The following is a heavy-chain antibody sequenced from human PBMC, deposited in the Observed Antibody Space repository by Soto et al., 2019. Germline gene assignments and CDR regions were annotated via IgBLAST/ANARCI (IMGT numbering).Heavy chain of an antibody. CDR3: ARLDYYDSSGYLSPYAFDI. Sequence: ASVKVSCKASGYTFTSYYMHWVRQAPGQGLEWVGIINPSGGSTSYAQKFQGRVTMTRDTSTSTVYMELSSLRSEDTAVYYCARLDYYDSSGYLSPYAFDIWGQGTMVTVSS. CDR1: GYTFTSYY. CDR2: INPSGGST. D-gene: IGHD3-22*01. V-gene: IGHV1-46*01. J-gene: IGHJ3*02.